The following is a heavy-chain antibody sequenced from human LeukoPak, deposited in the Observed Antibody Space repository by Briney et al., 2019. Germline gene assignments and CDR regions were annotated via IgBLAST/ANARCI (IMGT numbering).Heavy chain of an antibody. CDR1: GDSITSGNYY. D-gene: IGHD3-3*01. Sequence: SQTLSLTCTVSGDSITSGNYYWTWIRQPAGKGLEWVGRISAGGSTNYKPSLKSRVVISVDTSNNQFSLKLNSVTAADTAVYYCAREPDYDFWSGPSYWGQGILVTVSS. CDR2: ISAGGST. J-gene: IGHJ4*02. V-gene: IGHV4-61*02. CDR3: AREPDYDFWSGPSY.